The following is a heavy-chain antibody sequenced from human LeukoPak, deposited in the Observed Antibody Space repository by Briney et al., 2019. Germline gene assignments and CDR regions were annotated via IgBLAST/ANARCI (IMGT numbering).Heavy chain of an antibody. Sequence: PSETLSLTCTVSGGSISTYFWSWIRQPPGKGLEWIGYIYYSGSTSYNPSLKSRVTISVDTSKKQFSLKLSSVTAADTAFYYCARYIVSYPHDAFDIWGQGTMVTVSS. CDR2: IYYSGST. CDR3: ARYIVSYPHDAFDI. D-gene: IGHD1-26*01. J-gene: IGHJ3*02. V-gene: IGHV4-59*01. CDR1: GGSISTYF.